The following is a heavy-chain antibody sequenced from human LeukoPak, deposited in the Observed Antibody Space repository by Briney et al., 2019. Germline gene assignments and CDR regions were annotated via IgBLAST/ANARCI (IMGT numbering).Heavy chain of an antibody. J-gene: IGHJ4*02. CDR1: GYTFTSYG. V-gene: IGHV7-4-1*02. CDR2: INTNTGNP. CDR3: ARDQQGDY. Sequence: ASVKVSCKASGYTFTSYGLNWVRQAPGQGLEWMGWINTNTGNPTYAQGFTGRFVFSLDTSVTTIYLQISSLQANDTAVYYCARDQQGDYWGQGTLVTVSS. D-gene: IGHD1/OR15-1a*01.